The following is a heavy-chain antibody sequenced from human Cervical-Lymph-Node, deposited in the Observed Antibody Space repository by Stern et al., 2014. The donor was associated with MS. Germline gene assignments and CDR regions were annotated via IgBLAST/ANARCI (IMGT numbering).Heavy chain of an antibody. V-gene: IGHV1-3*04. J-gene: IGHJ5*02. CDR3: GRGQQSFDP. D-gene: IGHD6-13*01. Sequence: VQLVQSGAEVKKPGASVKVSCKASGYTFTSYAIHWVRQAPGQRLEWMGRINTANGDTYYSEKLQGRVTFTRDTSANTAYMELFSLTSEDTTVYYCGRGQQSFDPWGQGTLVTVSA. CDR1: GYTFTSYA. CDR2: INTANGDT.